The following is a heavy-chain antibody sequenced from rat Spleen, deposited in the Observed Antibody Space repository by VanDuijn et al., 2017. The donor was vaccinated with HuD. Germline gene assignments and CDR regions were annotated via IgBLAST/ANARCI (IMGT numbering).Heavy chain of an antibody. CDR2: ITTGGAIT. D-gene: IGHD1-2*01. Sequence: EVQLVESDGGLVQPGRSMSLSCAASGFIFSNYYMVWVRQAPTKGLEWVASITTGGAITSYRDSVKGRFTISRDTAKSTLYLQMDSLRSGDTATYYCARDFSRYGVDYFDYWGQGVKVTVSS. V-gene: IGHV5-25*01. CDR3: ARDFSRYGVDYFDY. CDR1: GFIFSNYY. J-gene: IGHJ2*01.